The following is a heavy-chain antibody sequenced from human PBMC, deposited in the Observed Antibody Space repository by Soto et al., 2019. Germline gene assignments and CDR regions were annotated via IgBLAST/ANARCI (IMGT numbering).Heavy chain of an antibody. CDR3: AREYYYDSSGYLGGFDY. J-gene: IGHJ4*02. V-gene: IGHV1-69*01. CDR2: IIPIFGTA. D-gene: IGHD3-22*01. Sequence: QVQLVQSGAEVKKSGSSVKVSCKASGGTFSSYAISWVRQAPGQGLEWMGGIIPIFGTANYAQKFQGRVTITADESTSTAYMELSSLRSEDTAVYYCAREYYYDSSGYLGGFDYWGQGTLVTVSS. CDR1: GGTFSSYA.